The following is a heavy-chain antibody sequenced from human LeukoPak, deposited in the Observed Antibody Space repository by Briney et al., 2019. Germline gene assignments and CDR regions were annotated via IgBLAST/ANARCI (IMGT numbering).Heavy chain of an antibody. CDR1: GFTFSSYS. CDR3: ARDGPTGYSSGWDFDY. J-gene: IGHJ4*02. V-gene: IGHV3-21*01. Sequence: PGGSLRLSCAASGFTFSSYSMNWVRQAPGKGLEWVSSISSSSSYIYYADSVKGRFTSSRDNAKNSLYLQMNSLRAEDTAVYYCARDGPTGYSSGWDFDYWGQGTLVTVSS. CDR2: ISSSSSYI. D-gene: IGHD6-19*01.